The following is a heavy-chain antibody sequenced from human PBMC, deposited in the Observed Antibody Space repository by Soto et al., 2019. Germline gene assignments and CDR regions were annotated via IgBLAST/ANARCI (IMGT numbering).Heavy chain of an antibody. CDR2: ISYDRSNK. Sequence: GGSLRLSCAASGFTFSSYGMHWVRQAPGKGLEWVAVISYDRSNKYYADSVKGRFTISRDNSKNTLYLQMNSLRAEDTAVYYCAKPGGYSGFKTTLYYFDYWGQGTLVTVSS. D-gene: IGHD5-12*01. CDR3: AKPGGYSGFKTTLYYFDY. CDR1: GFTFSSYG. V-gene: IGHV3-30*18. J-gene: IGHJ4*02.